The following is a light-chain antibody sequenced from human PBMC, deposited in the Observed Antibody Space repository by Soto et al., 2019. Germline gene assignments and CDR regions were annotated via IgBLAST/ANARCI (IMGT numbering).Light chain of an antibody. V-gene: IGKV1-39*01. CDR1: ESISRH. J-gene: IGKJ5*01. Sequence: DIQMTQSPSSLSASVGDRVTITCRAAESISRHLNWYQQKPGKAPNLLIYAASTLMSGVPSRFTGSGSGTEFTLTISGLHLEDFATYYCQQGYSTLATFGQGTRL. CDR2: AAS. CDR3: QQGYSTLAT.